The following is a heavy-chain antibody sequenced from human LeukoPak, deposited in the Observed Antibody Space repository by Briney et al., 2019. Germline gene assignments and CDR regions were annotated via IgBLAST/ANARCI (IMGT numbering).Heavy chain of an antibody. CDR2: LYPDGSAT. J-gene: IGHJ2*01. V-gene: IGHV5-51*01. Sequence: EESLKISCKASGYTFNNYWIGWVRQMPGRGLEWMGMLYPDGSATTYHPSFEGRVTISADKSVTTAYLEWNSLKASDSALYYCVRQGLQSGTYPAFWGRGTLVTVSS. D-gene: IGHD1-26*01. CDR1: GYTFNNYW. CDR3: VRQGLQSGTYPAF.